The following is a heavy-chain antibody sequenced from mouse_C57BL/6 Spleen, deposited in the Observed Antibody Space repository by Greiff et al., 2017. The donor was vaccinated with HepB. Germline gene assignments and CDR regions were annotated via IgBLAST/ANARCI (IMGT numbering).Heavy chain of an antibody. CDR2: IYPGSGNT. J-gene: IGHJ2*01. Sequence: QVHVKQSGAELVRPGASVKLSCKASGYTFTDYYINWVKQRPGQGLEWIARIYPGSGNTYYNEKFKGKATLTAEKSSSTAYMQLSSLTSDDSAVYFCARRSGLEGDYFDYWGQGTTLTVSS. CDR1: GYTFTDYY. V-gene: IGHV1-76*01. D-gene: IGHD6-1*01. CDR3: ARRSGLEGDYFDY.